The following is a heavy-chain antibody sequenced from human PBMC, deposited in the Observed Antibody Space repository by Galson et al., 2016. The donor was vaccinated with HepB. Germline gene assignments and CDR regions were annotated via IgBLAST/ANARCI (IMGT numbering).Heavy chain of an antibody. V-gene: IGHV3-33*01. J-gene: IGHJ2*01. CDR1: GFTFSNYG. CDR3: ARSYGDGPFGYFDL. D-gene: IGHD4-17*01. Sequence: SLRLSCAASGFTFSNYGMHWVRQAPGKGLEWVAMIWYDGSSKYYADSVKGRFTISRDNAKNILYLQMNSLRAEDTAVYYCARSYGDGPFGYFDLWGRGTLVTVSS. CDR2: IWYDGSSK.